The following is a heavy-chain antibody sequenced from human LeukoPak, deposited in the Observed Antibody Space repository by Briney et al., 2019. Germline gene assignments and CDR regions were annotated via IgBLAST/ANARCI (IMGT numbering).Heavy chain of an antibody. CDR2: ISGSGGST. CDR1: GFTFSSYA. CDR3: AKSVIAVAGRGVFDY. V-gene: IGHV3-23*01. J-gene: IGHJ4*02. Sequence: GGSLRLSCAASGFTFSSYAMSWVRQAPGKGLEWVSVISGSGGSTYYADSVKGRFTISRDNSKNTLYLQMNSLRAEDTAVYYCAKSVIAVAGRGVFDYWGQGTLVTVSS. D-gene: IGHD6-19*01.